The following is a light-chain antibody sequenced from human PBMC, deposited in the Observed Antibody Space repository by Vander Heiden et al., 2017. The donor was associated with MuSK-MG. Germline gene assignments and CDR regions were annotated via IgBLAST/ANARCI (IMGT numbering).Light chain of an antibody. CDR3: QQPSNWPPFT. J-gene: IGKJ5*01. CDR1: QSVNTF. CDR2: DAS. V-gene: IGKV3-11*01. Sequence: EIVLTQSPGTLSLSPGDRATLSCRASQSVNTFLDWYQQRPGQAPRLLIYDASKRDTGIPARFSGSGYGKDFTLTISSREPEDFAVYFCQQPSNWPPFTFGQGTRMETK.